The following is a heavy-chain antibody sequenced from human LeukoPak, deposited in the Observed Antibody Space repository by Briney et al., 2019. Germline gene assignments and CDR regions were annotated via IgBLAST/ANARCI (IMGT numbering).Heavy chain of an antibody. V-gene: IGHV4-59*01. J-gene: IGHJ4*02. CDR1: GGSISSYY. Sequence: SETLSLTCTVSGGSISSYYWSWIRQPPGKGLEWSGYMYYSGSTNYNPSLKSRVTISVDTSKNQFSLKLSSVTAADTAVYYCARDPMNRRFDYWGQGTLVTVSS. CDR3: ARDPMNRRFDY. D-gene: IGHD3-22*01. CDR2: MYYSGST.